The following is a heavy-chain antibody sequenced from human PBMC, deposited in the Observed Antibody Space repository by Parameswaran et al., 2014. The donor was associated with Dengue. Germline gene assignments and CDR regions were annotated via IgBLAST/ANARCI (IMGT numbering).Heavy chain of an antibody. Sequence: WIRQPPGKGLLWVACVDGVGRSTNYADSVKGRFTISRDNAKNTLYLQMNSLRAKDTAVYYCASGLILERTYWGQGSLVTVSS. V-gene: IGHV3-74*01. CDR3: ASGLILERTY. J-gene: IGHJ4*02. D-gene: IGHD1-1*01. CDR2: VDGVGRST.